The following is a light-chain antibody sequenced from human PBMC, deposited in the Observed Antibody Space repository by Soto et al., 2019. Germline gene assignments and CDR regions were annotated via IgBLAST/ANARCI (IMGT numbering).Light chain of an antibody. Sequence: EIVLTQSPVTLSLSPGERATLSCRASQSVSNNYLAWYQQKPGQAPRLLIYGASSRATGIPDRFSGSGSGTDFTLTISRLEPEDFAVYYCQQYGSSPITFGQGTRLEI. CDR2: GAS. CDR1: QSVSNNY. V-gene: IGKV3-20*01. J-gene: IGKJ5*01. CDR3: QQYGSSPIT.